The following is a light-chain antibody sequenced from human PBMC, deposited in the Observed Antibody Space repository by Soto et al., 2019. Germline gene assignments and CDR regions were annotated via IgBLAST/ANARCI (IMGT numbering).Light chain of an antibody. CDR3: LLSYNAARV. V-gene: IGLV7-46*01. Sequence: QTVVTQEPSLTVSPGGTVTLTCGSSTGAVTNDHHPYWFQQKAGQAPRTLIYDTSNKHSWTPARFSGSLLGDKAALTLSGGQSEDEAQYCCLLSYNAARVFGGGTKLTV. J-gene: IGLJ2*01. CDR2: DTS. CDR1: TGAVTNDHH.